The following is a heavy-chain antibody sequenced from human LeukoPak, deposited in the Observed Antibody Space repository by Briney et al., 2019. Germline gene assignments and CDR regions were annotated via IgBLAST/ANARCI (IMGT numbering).Heavy chain of an antibody. CDR1: GFTVSSNY. D-gene: IGHD2-2*01. CDR3: ARAGGSINPFDH. J-gene: IGHJ4*02. CDR2: SYSGGST. V-gene: IGHV3-53*01. Sequence: GGSLRLSCAASGFTVSSNYLNWVRQAPGKGLEWVSVSYSGGSTYYADSVKGRFTISRDNSKNTLYLQMNSLRGDDTAVYYCARAGGSINPFDHWGQGTLVTVSS.